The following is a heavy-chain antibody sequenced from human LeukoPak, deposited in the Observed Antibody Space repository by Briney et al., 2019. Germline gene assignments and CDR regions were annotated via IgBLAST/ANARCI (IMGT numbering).Heavy chain of an antibody. CDR3: ARRISGAWFDP. D-gene: IGHD2-15*01. CDR1: GFSISNGYY. Sequence: KPSETLSPTCSVSGFSISNGYYRGWIRQPPGKGLDWIGIIYHSGSTYYNPSLKSRVTMSVDTSKNQFSLKLSSVTAADTALYYCARRISGAWFDPWGQGTLVTVSS. J-gene: IGHJ5*02. CDR2: IYHSGST. V-gene: IGHV4-38-2*02.